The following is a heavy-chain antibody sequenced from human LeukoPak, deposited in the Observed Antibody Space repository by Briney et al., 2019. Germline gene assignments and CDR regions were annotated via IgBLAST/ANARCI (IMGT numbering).Heavy chain of an antibody. CDR2: INPNSGGT. V-gene: IGHV1-2*06. D-gene: IGHD6-13*01. CDR3: ASGFKGQQLANYFDY. Sequence: ASVKVSCKASAYTFTGYYMHWVRQAPGQGLEWMGRINPNSGGTNYAQKFQGRVTMTRDTSISTAYMELSRLRSDDTAVYYCASGFKGQQLANYFDYWGQGTLVTVSS. CDR1: AYTFTGYY. J-gene: IGHJ4*02.